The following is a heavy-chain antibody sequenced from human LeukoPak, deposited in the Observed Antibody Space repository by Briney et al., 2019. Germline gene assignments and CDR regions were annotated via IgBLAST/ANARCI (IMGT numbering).Heavy chain of an antibody. V-gene: IGHV4-4*07. CDR3: ARVYYSSSYDYWYFDL. J-gene: IGHJ2*01. D-gene: IGHD6-13*01. CDR1: GGSISSYY. Sequence: SETLSLTCTVSGGSISSYYWSWIRQPAGKGLEWIGRIYTSGSTNYNPSLKSRVTMSVDTSKNQFSLRLSSVTAADTAVYYCARVYYSSSYDYWYFDLWGRGTLVTVSS. CDR2: IYTSGST.